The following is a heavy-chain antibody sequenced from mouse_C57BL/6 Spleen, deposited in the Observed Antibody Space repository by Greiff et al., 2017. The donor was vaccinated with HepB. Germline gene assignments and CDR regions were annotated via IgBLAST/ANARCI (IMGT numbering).Heavy chain of an antibody. J-gene: IGHJ2*01. Sequence: VQLQQPGAELVKAGASVKMSCKASGYTFNSYWMHWVKQRLGQGLEWFAETNPTNGRTYYNEKFKSKATLTVDKSSSTAYMLLSGPTFEDSAVYYCARIKKIVATYFDYWGQGTTLMVSS. CDR1: GYTFNSYW. CDR3: ARIKKIVATYFDY. V-gene: IGHV1S81*02. D-gene: IGHD1-1*01. CDR2: TNPTNGRT.